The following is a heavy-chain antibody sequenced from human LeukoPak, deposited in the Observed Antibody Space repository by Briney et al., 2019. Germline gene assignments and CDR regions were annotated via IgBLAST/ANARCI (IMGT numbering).Heavy chain of an antibody. CDR3: ARDRAIFGVVGAFDI. J-gene: IGHJ3*02. CDR1: GYTFTSYG. CDR2: ISAYNGNT. V-gene: IGHV1-18*01. Sequence: ASVKVSCKASGYTFTSYGISWVRQAPGQGLEWMGWISAYNGNTNYAQKLQGRVTMTTDTSTSTAYMELRSLRSDDTAVYYCARDRAIFGVVGAFDIWGQGTMVTVSS. D-gene: IGHD3-3*01.